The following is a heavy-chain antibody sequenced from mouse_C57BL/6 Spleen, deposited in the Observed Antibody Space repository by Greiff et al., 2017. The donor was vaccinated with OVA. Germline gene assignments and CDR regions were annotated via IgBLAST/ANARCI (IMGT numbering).Heavy chain of an antibody. J-gene: IGHJ1*03. CDR3: ASIYYGNYEGYFDV. Sequence: VQLQESGPGLVQPSQSLSITCTVSGFSLTSYGVHWVRQSPGKGLEWLGVIWRGGSTDYNAAFMSRLSITKDNSKSQVFFKMNSLQADDTAIYYCASIYYGNYEGYFDVWGTGTTVTVSS. CDR1: GFSLTSYG. CDR2: IWRGGST. D-gene: IGHD2-1*01. V-gene: IGHV2-5*01.